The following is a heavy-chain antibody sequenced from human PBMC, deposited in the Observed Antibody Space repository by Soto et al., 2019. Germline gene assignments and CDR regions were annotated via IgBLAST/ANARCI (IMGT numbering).Heavy chain of an antibody. D-gene: IGHD1-7*01. CDR3: AKITGTTENYYMDV. CDR2: ISYDGSNK. V-gene: IGHV3-30*18. J-gene: IGHJ6*03. CDR1: GFTFSSYG. Sequence: GGSLRLSCAASGFTFSSYGMHWVRQAPGKGLEWVAVISYDGSNKYYADSVKGRFTISRDNSKNTLYLQMNSLRAEDTAVYYCAKITGTTENYYMDVWGKGTTVTVSS.